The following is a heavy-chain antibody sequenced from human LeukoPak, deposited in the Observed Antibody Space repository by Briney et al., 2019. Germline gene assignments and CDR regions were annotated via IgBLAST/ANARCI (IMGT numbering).Heavy chain of an antibody. J-gene: IGHJ3*02. CDR2: INPNNGGT. CDR3: ARASGSYGAFDI. V-gene: IGHV1-2*06. Sequence: ASVKVSCKASGYTFTGYYIHWVRQAPGQGLEWMGRINPNNGGTNYAQKFQGRVTMTRDTSISTAYMELSRLRSDDTAVYYCARASGSYGAFDIWGQGTMVTVSS. D-gene: IGHD3-10*01. CDR1: GYTFTGYY.